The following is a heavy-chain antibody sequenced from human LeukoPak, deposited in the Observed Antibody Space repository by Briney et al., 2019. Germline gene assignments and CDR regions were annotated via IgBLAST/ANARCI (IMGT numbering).Heavy chain of an antibody. V-gene: IGHV1-69*05. CDR2: IIPIFGTA. D-gene: IGHD2-15*01. CDR1: GGTFSSYA. Sequence: SVKVSCKASGGTFSSYAISWVRQAPGQGLEWMGRIIPIFGTANYAQKFQGRVTITTDESTSTAYMEPSSLRSEDTAVYYCARDPIPPYCSGGSCYSINYFDYWGQGTLVTVSS. J-gene: IGHJ4*02. CDR3: ARDPIPPYCSGGSCYSINYFDY.